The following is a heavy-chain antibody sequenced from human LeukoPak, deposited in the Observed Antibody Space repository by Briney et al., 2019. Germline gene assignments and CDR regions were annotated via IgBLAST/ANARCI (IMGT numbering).Heavy chain of an antibody. J-gene: IGHJ4*02. CDR1: GGSIRSGSHY. CDR3: AKRDDSGGNLVDL. V-gene: IGHV4-39*02. D-gene: IGHD3-22*01. CDR2: IYYSGST. Sequence: SETLSLTCTVSGGSIRSGSHYWVWIRQPPGKGLEWIGSIYYSGSTYYNSSLENRVTISIDTSKNHFSLRLRSLSAADTSVYYCAKRDDSGGNLVDLWGQGTLVTVSS.